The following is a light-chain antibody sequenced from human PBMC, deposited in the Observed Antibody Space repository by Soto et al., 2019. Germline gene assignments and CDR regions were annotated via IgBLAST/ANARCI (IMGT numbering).Light chain of an antibody. CDR1: SSNIGSKT. Sequence: QSVLTQPPSTSGTPGQRVTISCSGSSSNIGSKTLNWFRQVPGTAPKLPIYNDNQRPSGVPDRFSGSKSGTSASLAISGLQSEDEGDYYCATWDVSLNGRVFGGGTKLTVL. CDR2: NDN. CDR3: ATWDVSLNGRV. J-gene: IGLJ3*02. V-gene: IGLV1-44*01.